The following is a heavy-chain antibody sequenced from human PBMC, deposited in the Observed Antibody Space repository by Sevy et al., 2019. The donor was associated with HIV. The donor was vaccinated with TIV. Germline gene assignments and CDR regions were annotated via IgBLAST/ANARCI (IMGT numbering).Heavy chain of an antibody. J-gene: IGHJ6*02. V-gene: IGHV3-7*03. CDR2: IKLDGSEK. CDR3: ARDCSSTSCLWGIDV. Sequence: GGSLRLSCVASGFTFRSYWMSWVRQAPGKGLEWVANIKLDGSEKYYVDSVKGRFTISRDNAKNSLYLQMNSLRAEDTAVYYCARDCSSTSCLWGIDVRGQGTTVTVSS. D-gene: IGHD2-2*01. CDR1: GFTFRSYW.